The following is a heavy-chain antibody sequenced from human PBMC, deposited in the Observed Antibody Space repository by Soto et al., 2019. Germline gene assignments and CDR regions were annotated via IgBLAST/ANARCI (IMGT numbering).Heavy chain of an antibody. D-gene: IGHD3-22*01. J-gene: IGHJ4*02. V-gene: IGHV6-1*01. CDR3: ARESSGYYYRYFDC. CDR2: TYYRSQWYD. Sequence: PSQTLSLTCDISGESVCSNNIEWNWIRQSPSTGLEWLGRTYYRSQWYDDYAESVKSRISIIPDTSKNQFSLRLNSVTPEDTAVYYCARESSGYYYRYFDCWGQGTLVTVSS. CDR1: GESVCSNNIE.